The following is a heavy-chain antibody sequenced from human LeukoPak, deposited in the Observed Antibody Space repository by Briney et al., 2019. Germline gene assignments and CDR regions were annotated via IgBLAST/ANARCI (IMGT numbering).Heavy chain of an antibody. CDR3: AKSRRDSSGYYSPNWFDP. V-gene: IGHV3-21*04. Sequence: GGSLRLSCAASGFTFSSYSMNWVRQAPGKGLEWVSSISSSSSYIYYADSVKGRFTISRDNSKNTLYLQMNSLRAEDTAVYYCAKSRRDSSGYYSPNWFDPWGQGTLVTVSS. CDR2: ISSSSSYI. CDR1: GFTFSSYS. D-gene: IGHD3-22*01. J-gene: IGHJ5*02.